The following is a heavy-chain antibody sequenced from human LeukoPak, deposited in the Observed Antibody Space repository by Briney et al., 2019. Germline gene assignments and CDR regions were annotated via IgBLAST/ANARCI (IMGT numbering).Heavy chain of an antibody. CDR3: ESGNDPDSTWENYRLDAFDI. CDR2: ISSTSDYI. Sequence: PGGSLRLSCAASGYTFSHYSVNWVRQAPGKGLEWVSSISSTSDYIYYADSVKGRFAISRDNTKSSMYLQMNSLRAEDTAVYCCESGNDPDSTWENYRLDAFDIWGQGTTVIVSS. D-gene: IGHD3-16*02. CDR1: GYTFSHYS. J-gene: IGHJ3*02. V-gene: IGHV3-21*01.